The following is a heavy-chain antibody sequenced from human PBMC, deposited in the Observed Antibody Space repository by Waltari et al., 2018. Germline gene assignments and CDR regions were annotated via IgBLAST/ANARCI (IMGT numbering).Heavy chain of an antibody. CDR1: GGSISSYY. Sequence: QVQLQESGPGLVKPSETLSLTFTVSGGSISSYYWRWIRQPPGKGLEWIGYIYHSGSTNYNPSLKSRVTISVDTSKNQFSLKLSSVTAADTAVYYCARGGWHYFDYWGQGTLVTVSS. CDR3: ARGGWHYFDY. V-gene: IGHV4-59*01. J-gene: IGHJ4*02. CDR2: IYHSGST. D-gene: IGHD3-22*01.